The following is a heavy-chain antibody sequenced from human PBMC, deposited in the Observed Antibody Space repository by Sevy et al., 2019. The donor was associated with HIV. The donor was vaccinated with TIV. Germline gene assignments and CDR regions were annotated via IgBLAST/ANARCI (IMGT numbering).Heavy chain of an antibody. J-gene: IGHJ4*02. CDR2: ISSSSSYI. D-gene: IGHD3-9*01. V-gene: IGHV3-21*01. CDR1: GFTFSSYS. CDR3: ARAPGLRYFDWLSPDY. Sequence: GGSLRLSCAASGFTFSSYSMNWVRQAPGKGLEWISSISSSSSYIYYADSVKGRFTISRDNAKNSLYLQMNSLRAEDTAVYHCARAPGLRYFDWLSPDYWGQGTLVTVSS.